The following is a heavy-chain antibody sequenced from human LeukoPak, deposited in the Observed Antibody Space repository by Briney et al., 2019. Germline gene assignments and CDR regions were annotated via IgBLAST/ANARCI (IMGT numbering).Heavy chain of an antibody. CDR2: FDPEDGET. Sequence: ASVKVSCKVSGYTLTELSMHWVRQAPGKGLEWMGGFDPEDGETIYAQKFQGRVTMTEDTSTDTAYMELSSLRSEDTAVYYCATCPIAAAGTDFDYWGQGTLVTVSS. J-gene: IGHJ4*02. CDR1: GYTLTELS. D-gene: IGHD6-13*01. V-gene: IGHV1-24*01. CDR3: ATCPIAAAGTDFDY.